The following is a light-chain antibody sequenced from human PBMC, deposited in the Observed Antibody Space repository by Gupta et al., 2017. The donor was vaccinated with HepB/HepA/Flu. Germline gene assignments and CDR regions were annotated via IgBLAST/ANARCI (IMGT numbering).Light chain of an antibody. Sequence: IELAQSPSFLSASICDRVTITCLASQGISSYLACYQQKPGKAPKLLFYAASTLQSVVPSSFSGSGSGTEFTLTISRLHPEDFATYYSQDLNSYPGFGGGTKVEIK. V-gene: IGKV1-9*01. CDR1: QGISSY. CDR3: QDLNSYPG. J-gene: IGKJ4*01. CDR2: AAS.